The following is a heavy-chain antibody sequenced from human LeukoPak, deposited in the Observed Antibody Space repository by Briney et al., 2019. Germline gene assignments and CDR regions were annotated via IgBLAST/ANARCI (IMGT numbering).Heavy chain of an antibody. V-gene: IGHV3-49*04. Sequence: PGRSLRLSCTASGFTFGDYAMSWVRQAPGKGLEWVGFIRNKAYGGTTEYAASVKGRFTISRDDSKNTLYLQMNSLKTEDTAVYYCTTAGWELYYFVYWGQGTLVTVSS. CDR3: TTAGWELYYFVY. J-gene: IGHJ4*02. CDR2: IRNKAYGGTT. CDR1: GFTFGDYA. D-gene: IGHD1-26*01.